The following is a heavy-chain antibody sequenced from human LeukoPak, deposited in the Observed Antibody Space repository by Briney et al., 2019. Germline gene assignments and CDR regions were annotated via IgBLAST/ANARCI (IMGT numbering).Heavy chain of an antibody. V-gene: IGHV3-23*01. Sequence: GESLRLSCAASGFTFSSYAMSWVRQAPGKGLEWVSAISGSGGSTYYADSVKGRFTISRDNSKNTLYLQMNSLRAEDTAVYYCAKEYSSGWYYYMDVWGKGTTVTVSS. CDR2: ISGSGGST. J-gene: IGHJ6*03. D-gene: IGHD6-19*01. CDR3: AKEYSSGWYYYMDV. CDR1: GFTFSSYA.